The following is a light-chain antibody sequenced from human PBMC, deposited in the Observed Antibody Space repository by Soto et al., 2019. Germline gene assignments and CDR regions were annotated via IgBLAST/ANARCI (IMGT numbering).Light chain of an antibody. CDR1: HSVSSS. CDR2: GAS. CDR3: QHYNTWPWT. Sequence: ELLMPQSPATLSVSPGERATLSCRASHSVSSSLAWYQQKPGQAPGLLISGASTRAAGIPARFSGSGSGTEFTLTISSLQSEDFAVYYCQHYNTWPWTFGQGTKVDIK. J-gene: IGKJ1*01. V-gene: IGKV3-15*01.